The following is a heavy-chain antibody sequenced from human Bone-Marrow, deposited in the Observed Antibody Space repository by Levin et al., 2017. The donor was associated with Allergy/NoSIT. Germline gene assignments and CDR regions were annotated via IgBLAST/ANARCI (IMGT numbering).Heavy chain of an antibody. CDR1: GFSVTSKGVA. CDR2: IYWDGDK. V-gene: IGHV2-5*02. CDR3: ARQALLPTGDFWGGDLED. J-gene: IGHJ4*02. Sequence: TLSLTCSFSGFSVTSKGVAVAWIRQSPGKALEWLALIYWDGDKRYKPSLFSRLTIDRNIYRKQVVLTMTNMEPVDTATYFCARQALLPTGDFWGGDLEDWGPGTPVTVSS. D-gene: IGHD2-21*02.